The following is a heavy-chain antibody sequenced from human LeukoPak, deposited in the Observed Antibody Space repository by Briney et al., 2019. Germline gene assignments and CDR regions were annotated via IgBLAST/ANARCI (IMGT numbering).Heavy chain of an antibody. CDR2: ISTSGSSI. Sequence: GGSLRLSCAASGFTFSDHWMAWVRQAPGKGLEWVSYISTSGSSIYYADSVKGRFTMSRDNAKNSLFLEMNSLGAEDTAVYYCARDRSGWYYFDYWGQGVLVTVSS. J-gene: IGHJ4*02. CDR1: GFTFSDHW. CDR3: ARDRSGWYYFDY. V-gene: IGHV3-11*04. D-gene: IGHD6-19*01.